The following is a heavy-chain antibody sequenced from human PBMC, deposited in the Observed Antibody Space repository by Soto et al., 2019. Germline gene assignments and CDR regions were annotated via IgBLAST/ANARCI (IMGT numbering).Heavy chain of an antibody. CDR2: IYNSGNT. D-gene: IGHD1-1*01. V-gene: IGHV4-4*08. CDR3: TSGTNWFDP. Sequence: PSETLSLTCTVSAGSITSHDWNWIRQPPGKGLEWIGYIYNSGNTNYNPSLKSRITISLDTSKNQFSLKLSSVTAADTAVYYCTSGTNWFDPWGQGTLVTVSS. CDR1: AGSITSHD. J-gene: IGHJ5*02.